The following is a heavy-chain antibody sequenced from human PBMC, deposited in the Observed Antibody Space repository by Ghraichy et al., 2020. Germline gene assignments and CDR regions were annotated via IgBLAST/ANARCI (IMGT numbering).Heavy chain of an antibody. J-gene: IGHJ4*02. D-gene: IGHD3-22*01. CDR1: GFTFSSYA. V-gene: IGHV3-23*01. CDR3: AKALGVVVVISAALVDY. Sequence: GESLNISCAASGFTFSSYAMSWVRQAPGKGLEWVSAISGSGGSTYYADSVKGRFTISRDNSKNTLYLQMNSLRAEDTAVYYCAKALGVVVVISAALVDYWGQGSLVTVSS. CDR2: ISGSGGST.